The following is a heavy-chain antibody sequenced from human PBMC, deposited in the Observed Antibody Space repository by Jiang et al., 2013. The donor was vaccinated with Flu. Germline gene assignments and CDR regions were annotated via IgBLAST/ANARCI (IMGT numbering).Heavy chain of an antibody. J-gene: IGHJ4*02. CDR2: IRSKANNYGT. V-gene: IGHV3-73*01. CDR3: TTLGLGYGVNVGY. Sequence: VQLLESGGDLVQPGGSLKLSCAASGFTFSGSTMHWVRQASGKGLEWVGRIRSKANNYGTAYAASVKGRFTISRDDSKNTAYLQMNSLKTEDTAVYYCTTLGLGYGVNVGYWGQGTLVTVSS. CDR1: GFTFSGST. D-gene: IGHD4-17*01.